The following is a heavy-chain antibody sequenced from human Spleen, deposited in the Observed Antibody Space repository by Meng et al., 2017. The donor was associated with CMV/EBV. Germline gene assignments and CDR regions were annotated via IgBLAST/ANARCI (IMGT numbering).Heavy chain of an antibody. CDR1: GYTFTSHD. CDR3: ARGTYYDFWSGQAGVFDY. Sequence: ASVKVSCKASGYTFTSHDINWVRQAPGQGLEWMGWMNPNSGNTGYAQKFQGRVTMTWNTAISTAYMELSRLISEDTAVYYCARGTYYDFWSGQAGVFDYWGQGTLVTVSS. V-gene: IGHV1-8*01. D-gene: IGHD3-3*01. J-gene: IGHJ4*02. CDR2: MNPNSGNT.